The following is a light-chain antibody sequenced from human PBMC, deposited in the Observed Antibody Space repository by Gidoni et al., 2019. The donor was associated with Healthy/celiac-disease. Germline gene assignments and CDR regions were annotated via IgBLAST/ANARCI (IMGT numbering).Light chain of an antibody. CDR3: QRANSPPLT. CDR2: AAY. J-gene: IGKJ4*01. Sequence: DIKMTQYPSSVSASVGDRVTITCRASQGIRSWLAWYQQKPGKAPKRMIYAAYSLQSGVPSRVSGSRSGTAFTLAISILQPEDFAAYFCQRANSPPLTFGGGTKVEIK. V-gene: IGKV1D-12*01. CDR1: QGIRSW.